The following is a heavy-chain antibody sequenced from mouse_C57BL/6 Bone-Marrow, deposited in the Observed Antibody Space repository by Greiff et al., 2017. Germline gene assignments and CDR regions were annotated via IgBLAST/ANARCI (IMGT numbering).Heavy chain of an antibody. CDR2: IYPRSGNT. CDR1: GYTFTSYG. Sequence: QVQLQQSGAELARPGASVKLSCKASGYTFTSYGISWVKQRTGQGLEWIGEIYPRSGNTYYNEKFKGKATLTADKSSSPAYMELRSLTSEDSAVYFCAIPYYYGSRGNYWGQGTTLTVSA. CDR3: AIPYYYGSRGNY. J-gene: IGHJ2*01. V-gene: IGHV1-81*01. D-gene: IGHD1-1*01.